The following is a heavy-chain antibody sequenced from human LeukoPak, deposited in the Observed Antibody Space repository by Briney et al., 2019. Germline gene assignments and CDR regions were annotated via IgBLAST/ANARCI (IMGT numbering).Heavy chain of an antibody. V-gene: IGHV3-20*04. D-gene: IGHD6-13*01. CDR1: GFTFDDYG. J-gene: IGHJ4*02. CDR3: ARVIAGKTPQDY. Sequence: GGSLRLSCAASGFTFDDYGMSWVREAPGKGLEWVSGINWNGGSTGYADSVKGRFTISRDYAKNSLYLQMNSLRAEDTAVYYCARVIAGKTPQDYWGQGTLVTVSS. CDR2: INWNGGST.